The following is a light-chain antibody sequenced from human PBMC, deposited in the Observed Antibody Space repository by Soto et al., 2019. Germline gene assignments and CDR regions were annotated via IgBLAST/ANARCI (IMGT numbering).Light chain of an antibody. CDR1: LSVGSN. CDR2: GAS. V-gene: IGKV3-15*01. J-gene: IGKJ3*01. CDR3: QQYNKWPLFT. Sequence: ETVMTQSPATLSVSPGERATLSCRASLSVGSNFAWYQQRPGQAPRLLIYGASTRATGIPVRFRGSGSGTEFTLTISSLQSEDFGFYYCQQYNKWPLFTFGPGTRVDMK.